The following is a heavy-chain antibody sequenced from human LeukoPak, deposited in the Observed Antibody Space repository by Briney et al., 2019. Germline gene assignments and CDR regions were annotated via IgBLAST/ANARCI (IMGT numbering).Heavy chain of an antibody. CDR2: ISSSSSYI. CDR3: ARRDTERIMIFGVAGRNYYMDV. Sequence: PGGSLRLSCAASGFTFSSYSMNWVRQAPGKGLEWVSSISSSSSYIYYADSVKGRFTISRDNAKNSLYLQMNSLRAEDTAVYYCARRDTERIMIFGVAGRNYYMDVWGKGTTVTVSS. V-gene: IGHV3-21*01. CDR1: GFTFSSYS. D-gene: IGHD3-3*01. J-gene: IGHJ6*03.